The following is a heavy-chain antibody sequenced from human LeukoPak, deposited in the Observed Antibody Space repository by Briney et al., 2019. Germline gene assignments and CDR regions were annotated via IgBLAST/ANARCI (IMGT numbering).Heavy chain of an antibody. CDR2: MNPNSGNT. Sequence: GASVKVSCKASGYTFTSYGISWVRQAPGQGLEWMGWMNPNSGNTGYAQKFQGRVTMTRNTSISTAYMELSSLRSEDTAVYYCARGPGPRRLRFSYYYYMDVWGKGTTVTVSS. CDR1: GYTFTSYG. J-gene: IGHJ6*03. D-gene: IGHD3-3*01. CDR3: ARGPGPRRLRFSYYYYMDV. V-gene: IGHV1-8*02.